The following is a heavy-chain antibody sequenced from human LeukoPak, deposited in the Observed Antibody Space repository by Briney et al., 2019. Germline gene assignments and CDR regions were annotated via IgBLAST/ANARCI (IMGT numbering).Heavy chain of an antibody. Sequence: GGSLRLSCAASGFTVSSNYMSWVRQAPGKGLEWVSVIYSGGSTYYADSVKGRFTISRDNSKNTLYLQMNSLRAEDTAVYYCATGVCYYYGSGSYLGVRAFDIWGQGTMVTVSS. CDR3: ATGVCYYYGSGSYLGVRAFDI. J-gene: IGHJ3*02. V-gene: IGHV3-53*01. CDR1: GFTVSSNY. CDR2: IYSGGST. D-gene: IGHD3-10*01.